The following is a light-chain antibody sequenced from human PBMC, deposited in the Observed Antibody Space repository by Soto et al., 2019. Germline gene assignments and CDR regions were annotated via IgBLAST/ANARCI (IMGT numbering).Light chain of an antibody. CDR1: SSDVGGYNF. J-gene: IGLJ1*01. Sequence: QSALTQPASVSGSPGQSITISCTGTSSDVGGYNFVSWYRQYSGEVPKLIIFEGNKRPSGVSDRFSASKSGNTASLTISGLQAEDQADYYCCSYAGFSSFVFGAGTSSPS. CDR3: CSYAGFSSFV. CDR2: EGN. V-gene: IGLV2-23*03.